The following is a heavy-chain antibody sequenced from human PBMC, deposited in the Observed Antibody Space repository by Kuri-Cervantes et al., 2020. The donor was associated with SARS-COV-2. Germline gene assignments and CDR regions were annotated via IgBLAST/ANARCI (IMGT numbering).Heavy chain of an antibody. Sequence: SETLSLTCAVSGYSISSSYYWGWIRQPPGKGLEWIGSIYHSGSTYYNPSLKSRVTISVDTSKNQFSLKLSSVTAADTAVYYCARERANGSVDSWGQGTLVTVSS. CDR1: GYSISSSYY. CDR3: ARERANGSVDS. CDR2: IYHSGST. V-gene: IGHV4-38-2*02. D-gene: IGHD3-10*01. J-gene: IGHJ4*02.